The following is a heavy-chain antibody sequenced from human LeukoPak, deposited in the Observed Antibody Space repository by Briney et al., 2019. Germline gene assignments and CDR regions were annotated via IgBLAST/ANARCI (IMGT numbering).Heavy chain of an antibody. V-gene: IGHV3-15*01. CDR3: TTDLGLTMIRGVIVY. CDR1: GFTFTNAW. Sequence: PGESLRLSCAASGFTFTNAWMTWFRQPPGRGLEWLGRIKSKGGGETTDYAAPVKGRFSMSRDDSKATMYLQMYSLEAEDTAVYYCTTDLGLTMIRGVIVYWGQGALVTVSS. J-gene: IGHJ4*02. CDR2: IKSKGGGETT. D-gene: IGHD3-10*01.